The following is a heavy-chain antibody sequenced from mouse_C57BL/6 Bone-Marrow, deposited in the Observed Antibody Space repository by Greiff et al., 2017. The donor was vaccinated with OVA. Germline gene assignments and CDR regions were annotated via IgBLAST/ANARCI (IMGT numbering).Heavy chain of an antibody. V-gene: IGHV1-59*01. CDR3: AHYGSRLYLHY. D-gene: IGHD1-1*01. CDR1: GYTFTNYW. CDR2: IAPSDSYI. J-gene: IGHJ2*02. Sequence: QVQLQQPGAELVRPGTSVKLSCKASGYTFTNYWMHWVKQRPGQGLEWIGVIAPSDSYINYNQKFKGTATFTVDTSSSTAYMHLSSLTSEDAAVYYCAHYGSRLYLHYWGQGTSLTVSS.